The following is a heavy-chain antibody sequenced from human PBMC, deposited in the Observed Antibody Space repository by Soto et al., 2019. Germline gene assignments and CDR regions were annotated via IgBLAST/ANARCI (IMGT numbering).Heavy chain of an antibody. V-gene: IGHV1-69*13. CDR2: IIPMFETP. Sequence: GASVKVSCKASGGIFSNCAISWVRQAPGHGLEWMGGIIPMFETPNYAHQFHGRVTITADGSTSTAYMELRSLTFEDTAVYYCARCPEHSSTWYSADWGHGTLVTVSA. CDR1: GGIFSNCA. D-gene: IGHD6-13*01. CDR3: ARCPEHSSTWYSAD. J-gene: IGHJ4*01.